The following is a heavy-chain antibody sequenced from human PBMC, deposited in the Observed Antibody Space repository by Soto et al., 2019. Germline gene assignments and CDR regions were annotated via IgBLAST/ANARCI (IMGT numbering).Heavy chain of an antibody. CDR3: ARALGSCSNDVCYWSYYYYGMDV. J-gene: IGHJ6*02. Sequence: LRLSCAASGFTFSDYYMSWIRQAPGKGLEWVSYISNSGSTIYYADSVKGRFTISRDNAKNSLYPQMNSLRAEDTAVYYCARALGSCSNDVCYWSYYYYGMDVWGQGTTVTVSS. V-gene: IGHV3-11*01. D-gene: IGHD2-8*01. CDR1: GFTFSDYY. CDR2: ISNSGSTI.